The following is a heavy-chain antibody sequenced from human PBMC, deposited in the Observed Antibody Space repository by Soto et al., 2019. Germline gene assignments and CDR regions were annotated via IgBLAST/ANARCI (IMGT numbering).Heavy chain of an antibody. CDR2: IIPVFGTA. CDR3: ARDRWGSYSFDS. CDR1: GAAFRNYA. D-gene: IGHD1-26*01. J-gene: IGHJ5*01. Sequence: QVQLVQSGAEVKKPGPSVRVSCKASGAAFRNYAINWVRQAPGQGLEWMGGIIPVFGTADYPQKFQGRVTITADESTTTAYMELTSLKTEDTAVYFCARDRWGSYSFDSWGQGTLVTVAS. V-gene: IGHV1-69*01.